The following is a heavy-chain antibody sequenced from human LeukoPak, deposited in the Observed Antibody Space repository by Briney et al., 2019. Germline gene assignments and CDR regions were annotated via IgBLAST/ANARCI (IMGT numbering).Heavy chain of an antibody. J-gene: IGHJ4*02. Sequence: SETLSLTCAVYGGSFSGYYWSWIRQPPGKGLEWIGEINHSGSTNYNPSLKSRVTISVDTSKNQFSLKLSSVTAADTTVYYCASGLSIFGVVYTASVLDYWGQGTLDTVSS. V-gene: IGHV4-34*01. CDR1: GGSFSGYY. CDR3: ASGLSIFGVVYTASVLDY. D-gene: IGHD3-3*01. CDR2: INHSGST.